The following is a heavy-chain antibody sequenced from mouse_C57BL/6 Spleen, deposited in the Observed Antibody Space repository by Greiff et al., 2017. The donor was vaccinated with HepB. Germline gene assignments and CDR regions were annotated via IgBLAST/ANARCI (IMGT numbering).Heavy chain of an antibody. V-gene: IGHV5-12*01. CDR3: ARHDDLDV. Sequence: EVQVVESGGGLVQPGGSLKLSCAASGFTFSDYYMYWVRQTPEKRLEWVAYISNGGGSTYYPDTVKGRFTISRDNAKNTLYLQMSRLKSEDTAMYYCARHDDLDVWGTGTTVTVSS. CDR2: ISNGGGST. J-gene: IGHJ1*03. CDR1: GFTFSDYY. D-gene: IGHD2-3*01.